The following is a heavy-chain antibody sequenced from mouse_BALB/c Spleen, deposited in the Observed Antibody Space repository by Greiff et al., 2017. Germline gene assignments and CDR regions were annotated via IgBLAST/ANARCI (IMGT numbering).Heavy chain of an antibody. D-gene: IGHD2-5*01. CDR2: ISCYNGST. CDR3: ASSESNRCGFAY. J-gene: IGHJ3*01. Sequence: LVKTGASVKISCKASGYSFTGYYMPWVKQSQGKSLEWIGYISCYNGSTSYNQNFKGKVTVTIDTSSSTVYMQFNSLTSEDSAIYYSASSESNRCGFAYWGQGTLVTVSA. V-gene: IGHV1S34*01. CDR1: GYSFTGYY.